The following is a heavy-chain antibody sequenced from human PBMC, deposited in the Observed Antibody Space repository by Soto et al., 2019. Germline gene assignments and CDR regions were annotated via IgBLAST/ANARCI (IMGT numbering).Heavy chain of an antibody. D-gene: IGHD2-15*01. CDR2: IYYSGST. V-gene: IGHV4-39*01. J-gene: IGHJ4*02. CDR1: GGSISSSSYY. CDR3: ARHSVVYPDY. Sequence: QLQLQESGPGLVKPSETLSLTCTVSGGSISSSSYYWGWIRQPPGKGREWIGRIYYSGSTYYNPHLKRRLPIPVDTSTNQFYLKQSSVTAADTAVYYCARHSVVYPDYWGQGTLVTVSS.